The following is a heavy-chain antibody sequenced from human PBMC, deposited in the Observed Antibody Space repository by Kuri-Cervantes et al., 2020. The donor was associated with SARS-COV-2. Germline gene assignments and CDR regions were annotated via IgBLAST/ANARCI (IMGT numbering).Heavy chain of an antibody. D-gene: IGHD3-22*01. J-gene: IGHJ6*02. V-gene: IGHV3-21*01. CDR1: GFTFSSYS. CDR3: AREKYYYDSSGLGGGEDYYYGMDV. Sequence: GGSLRLSCAASGFTFSSYSMNWVRQAPGKGLEWVSSISSSSSYIYYADSVKGRFTISRDNAKNSLYLQMNSLRAEDTAVYYCAREKYYYDSSGLGGGEDYYYGMDVWGHGTTVTVSS. CDR2: ISSSSSYI.